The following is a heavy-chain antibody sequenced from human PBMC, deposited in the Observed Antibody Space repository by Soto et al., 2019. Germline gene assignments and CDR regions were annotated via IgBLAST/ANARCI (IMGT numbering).Heavy chain of an antibody. Sequence: SETLSLTCAVSGGSIGGGGDSWSWIRQPPGKGLEWIGSIDFRGDKNYGPSVAGRLVLSLDTAKNQFSLSLSSVTAEDTAVYYCARGMFYLATWGQGSLVTVSS. J-gene: IGHJ4*02. CDR1: GGSIGGGGDS. D-gene: IGHD3-10*02. CDR3: ARGMFYLAT. CDR2: IDFRGDK. V-gene: IGHV4-30-2*05.